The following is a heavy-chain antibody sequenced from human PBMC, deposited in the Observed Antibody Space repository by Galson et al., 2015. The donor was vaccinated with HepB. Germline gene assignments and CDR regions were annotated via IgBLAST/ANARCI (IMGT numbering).Heavy chain of an antibody. J-gene: IGHJ6*02. Sequence: SLRLSCAASGFTFSSYAMHWVRQAPGKGLEWVAVISYDGSNKYYADSVKGRFTISRDNSKNTLYLQMNSLRAEDTAVYYCARGGYDFWSGYTAYYYGMDVWGQGTTVTVSS. CDR3: ARGGYDFWSGYTAYYYGMDV. CDR1: GFTFSSYA. CDR2: ISYDGSNK. D-gene: IGHD3-3*01. V-gene: IGHV3-30-3*01.